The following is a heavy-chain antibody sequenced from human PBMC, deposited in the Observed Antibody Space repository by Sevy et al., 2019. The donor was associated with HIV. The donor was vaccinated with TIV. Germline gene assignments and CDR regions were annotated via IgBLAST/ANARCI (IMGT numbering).Heavy chain of an antibody. CDR2: LSFGCGEI. D-gene: IGHD2-8*01. CDR3: AREGCTKPHDY. V-gene: IGHV3-23*01. Sequence: GGSLRLSCAASGFTFSKYSMSWVHQPPGKGLEWVSTLSFGCGEINYADSVKGRFTISRDNSKSSVYLQMNNLRAEDTVVYYCAREGCTKPHDYWGQGTLVTVSS. J-gene: IGHJ4*02. CDR1: GFTFSKYS.